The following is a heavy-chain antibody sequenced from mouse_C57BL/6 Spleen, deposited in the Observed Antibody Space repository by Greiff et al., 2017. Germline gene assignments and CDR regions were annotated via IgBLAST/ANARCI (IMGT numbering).Heavy chain of an antibody. CDR1: GYTFTSYW. J-gene: IGHJ4*01. V-gene: IGHV1-64*01. Sequence: QVQLQQPGAELVKPGASVKLSCKASGYTFTSYWMHWVKPRPGQGLEWIGMIHPNSGSTNYNEKFKSKATLTVDKSSSTAYMQLSSLTSEDSAVYYCARGDWDVDYYAMDYWGQGTSVTVSS. D-gene: IGHD4-1*01. CDR2: IHPNSGST. CDR3: ARGDWDVDYYAMDY.